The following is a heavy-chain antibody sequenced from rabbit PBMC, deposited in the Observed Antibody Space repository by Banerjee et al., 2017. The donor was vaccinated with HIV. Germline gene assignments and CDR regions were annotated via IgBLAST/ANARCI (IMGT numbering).Heavy chain of an antibody. Sequence: QEQLEESGGGLVQPEGSLTLTCTASGFSFSSFYYMCWVRQGPGKGLEWSACIYGGVSIDTWYASWAKGRLTISKTSSTTVTLQMTSLTAADTATYFCARDLTGVIGWNFNLWGQGTLVTVS. V-gene: IGHV1S45*01. CDR3: ARDLTGVIGWNFNL. J-gene: IGHJ4*01. CDR2: IYGGVSIDT. D-gene: IGHD1-1*01. CDR1: GFSFSSFYY.